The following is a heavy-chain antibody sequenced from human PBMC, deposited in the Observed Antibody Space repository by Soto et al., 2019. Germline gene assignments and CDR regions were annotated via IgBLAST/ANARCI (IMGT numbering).Heavy chain of an antibody. CDR2: ISAYNGNT. V-gene: IGHV1-18*01. D-gene: IGHD3-9*01. CDR1: RYTFTSYG. J-gene: IGHJ4*02. CDR3: ARENDILTGYYSPLFDF. Sequence: ASVKVSCKASRYTFTSYGISWVRQAPGQGLEWMGWISAYNGNTNYAQKLQGRVTMTTDTSTSTAYMELRSLRSDDTAVYYCARENDILTGYYSPLFDFWGQGTLVTVSS.